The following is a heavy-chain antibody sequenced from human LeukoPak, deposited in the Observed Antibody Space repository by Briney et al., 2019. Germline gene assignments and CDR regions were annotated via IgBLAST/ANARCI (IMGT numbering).Heavy chain of an antibody. CDR3: ARDIGYNTFDF. J-gene: IGHJ4*02. CDR2: VKEDGSDK. V-gene: IGHV3-7*05. Sequence: GGSLRLSCAASGFPLSKFWMAWVRQAPGKGLEWVANVKEDGSDKYYGDSVKGRFTISRDNAKNSLYLQMNSLRAEDTAVYYCARDIGYNTFDFWGRGTLVTVSS. CDR1: GFPLSKFW. D-gene: IGHD5-24*01.